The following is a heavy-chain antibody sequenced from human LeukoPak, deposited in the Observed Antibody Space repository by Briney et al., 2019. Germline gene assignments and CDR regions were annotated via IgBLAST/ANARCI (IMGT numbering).Heavy chain of an antibody. D-gene: IGHD2-21*02. CDR3: ASSGCGGDCYSEKTYYLDY. Sequence: SEPLSLTCSLWGGSFSGYYWSGIRQPRGKGLEWIGEYNHSGSTNYNPSLKSRVTISVDTSKNQFSLKLSSVTAADTAVYYCASSGCGGDCYSEKTYYLDYWGQGTLVAVSS. V-gene: IGHV4-34*01. CDR1: GGSFSGYY. J-gene: IGHJ4*02. CDR2: YNHSGST.